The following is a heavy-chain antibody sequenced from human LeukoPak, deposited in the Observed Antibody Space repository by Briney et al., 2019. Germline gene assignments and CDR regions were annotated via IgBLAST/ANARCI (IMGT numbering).Heavy chain of an antibody. V-gene: IGHV3-21*01. Sequence: PGGSLRLSCAASGFTFSSYSMNWVRQAPGKGLEWVSSISSSSSYIYYADSVKGRFTISRDNAKNSLYLQMNSLRAEDTAVYYCARDRDGPGSYYNVATGWFDPWGQGTLVTVSS. CDR3: ARDRDGPGSYYNVATGWFDP. J-gene: IGHJ5*02. CDR2: ISSSSSYI. D-gene: IGHD3-10*01. CDR1: GFTFSSYS.